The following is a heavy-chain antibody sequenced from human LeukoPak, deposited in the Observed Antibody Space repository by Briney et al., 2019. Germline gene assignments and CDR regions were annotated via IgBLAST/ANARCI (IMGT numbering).Heavy chain of an antibody. V-gene: IGHV3-21*01. D-gene: IGHD3-22*01. CDR1: GFTFSSYS. CDR3: ARTYYYDSSGYPSFDY. J-gene: IGHJ4*02. CDR2: ISSSSSSYI. Sequence: GGSLRLSCAASGFTFSSYSMNWVRQAPGKGLEWVSSISSSSSSYIYYADSVKGRFTISRDNAKNSLYLQMNSLRAEDTAVYYCARTYYYDSSGYPSFDYWGQGTLVTVSS.